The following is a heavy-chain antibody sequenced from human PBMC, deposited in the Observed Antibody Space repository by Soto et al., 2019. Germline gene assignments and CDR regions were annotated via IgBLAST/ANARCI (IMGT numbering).Heavy chain of an antibody. J-gene: IGHJ6*02. V-gene: IGHV5-10-1*01. CDR2: IDPSDSYT. CDR3: ATQYCSGGSCRYYGMDV. Sequence: PGESLKISCKGSGYSFTSYWISWVRQMPGKGLEWMGRIDPSDSYTNYSPSFQGHVTISADKSISTAYLQWSSLKASDTAMYYCATQYCSGGSCRYYGMDVWGQGTTGTVSS. CDR1: GYSFTSYW. D-gene: IGHD2-15*01.